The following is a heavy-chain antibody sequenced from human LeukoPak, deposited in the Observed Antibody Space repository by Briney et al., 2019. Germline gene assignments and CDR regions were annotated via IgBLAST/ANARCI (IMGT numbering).Heavy chain of an antibody. Sequence: GGSLRLSCAASGFTFSSYAMTWVRQAPGKGLEWVSVVSGSGDNTNYADSVKGRYTISRDNSKNTLFLQMNSLRAEDTAVYFCARWGNDYSQFDSWGQGTLVTVS. J-gene: IGHJ4*02. V-gene: IGHV3-23*01. CDR1: GFTFSSYA. D-gene: IGHD4-11*01. CDR2: VSGSGDNT. CDR3: ARWGNDYSQFDS.